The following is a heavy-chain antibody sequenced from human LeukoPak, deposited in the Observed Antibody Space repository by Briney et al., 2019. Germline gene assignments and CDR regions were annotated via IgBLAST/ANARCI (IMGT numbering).Heavy chain of an antibody. CDR1: GGTLSSYA. V-gene: IGHV1-46*01. CDR3: ARGGIVGAVHDAFDI. D-gene: IGHD1-26*01. Sequence: WASVKVSCKASGGTLSSYAISWVRQAPGQGLEWMGIINPSGGSTSYAQKFQGRVTMTRDTSTSTVYMELSSLRSEDTAVYYCARGGIVGAVHDAFDIWGQGTMVTVSS. J-gene: IGHJ3*02. CDR2: INPSGGST.